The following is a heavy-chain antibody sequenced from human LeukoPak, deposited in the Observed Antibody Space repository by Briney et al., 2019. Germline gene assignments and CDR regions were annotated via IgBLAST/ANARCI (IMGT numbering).Heavy chain of an antibody. CDR2: ISYDGNNK. CDR3: ASDTAPASYWYFDL. V-gene: IGHV3-30*03. D-gene: IGHD2-2*01. J-gene: IGHJ2*01. CDR1: GFTFSSYG. Sequence: GGSLRLSCAASGFTFSSYGMHWVRQAPGKGLEWVAVISYDGNNKYYSDSVKGRFTISRDNSKNTLYLQMNSLRAEDTAVYYCASDTAPASYWYFDLWGRGTLVTVSS.